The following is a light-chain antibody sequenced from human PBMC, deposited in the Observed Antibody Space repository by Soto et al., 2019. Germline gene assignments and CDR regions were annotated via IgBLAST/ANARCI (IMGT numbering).Light chain of an antibody. CDR1: QSVSSSY. Sequence: EIVLTQSPGTLSLSPGERATLSCRASQSVSSSYLAWYQQKPGQAPRLLIYGASSRATVIPDRFSGSGSGTDFTLTISRLEPEDFAVYYCQQYDSSPVTFGPGTKVDIK. CDR2: GAS. CDR3: QQYDSSPVT. V-gene: IGKV3-20*01. J-gene: IGKJ3*01.